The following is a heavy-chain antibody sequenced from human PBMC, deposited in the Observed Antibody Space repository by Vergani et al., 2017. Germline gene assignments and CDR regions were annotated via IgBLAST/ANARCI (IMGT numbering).Heavy chain of an antibody. V-gene: IGHV5-51*03. Sequence: EVQLEQSGAAVKKPGESLEISCKGSGYSFSRNWIAWVRERPGQGLEWMGMIYPGNSETRNNPSFRGQVTMSVDKSINTAYLQWSSLKASDSAMYYCARVYCRGMSCAGTDYFYHIDVWGKGTTVTVS. CDR1: GYSFSRNW. D-gene: IGHD3/OR15-3a*01. CDR3: ARVYCRGMSCAGTDYFYHIDV. CDR2: IYPGNSET. J-gene: IGHJ6*03.